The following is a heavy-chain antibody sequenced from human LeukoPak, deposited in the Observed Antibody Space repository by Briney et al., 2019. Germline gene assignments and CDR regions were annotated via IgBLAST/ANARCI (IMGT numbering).Heavy chain of an antibody. J-gene: IGHJ3*02. CDR1: GGTFSSYA. V-gene: IGHV1-69*13. D-gene: IGHD3-3*01. CDR2: IIPIFGTA. Sequence: GASGKVSCKASGGTFSSYAISWVRQAPGQGLEWMGGIIPIFGTANYAQKFQGRVTITADESTSTAYMELSSLRSEDTAVYYCARDSDFWSAQDAFDIWGQGTMVTVSS. CDR3: ARDSDFWSAQDAFDI.